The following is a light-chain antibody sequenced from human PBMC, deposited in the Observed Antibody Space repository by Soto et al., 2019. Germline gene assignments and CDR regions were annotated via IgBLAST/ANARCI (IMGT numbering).Light chain of an antibody. V-gene: IGKV3D-15*01. J-gene: IGKJ5*01. Sequence: EIVLTQSPGTLSLSPGERATLSCRASQSVSSYLAWYQQKPGQAPRLLIYDASNRATGIPDRFSGSGSGTGFTLTISRLQSEDFAVYYCQKYHHWPPITFGQGTRLEI. CDR3: QKYHHWPPIT. CDR2: DAS. CDR1: QSVSSY.